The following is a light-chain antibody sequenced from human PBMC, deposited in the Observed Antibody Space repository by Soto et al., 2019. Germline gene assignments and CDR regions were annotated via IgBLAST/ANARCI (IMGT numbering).Light chain of an antibody. Sequence: QSALTQPASVSGSRGQSITISCIGTSSDVGGYNYVSWYQQHPGKAPKLMIYEVSNRPSGVSNRFSGSKSGNTASLTISGLQAEDEADYYCSSYTSSSTLVFGGGTKLTVL. CDR3: SSYTSSSTLV. CDR1: SSDVGGYNY. CDR2: EVS. J-gene: IGLJ2*01. V-gene: IGLV2-14*01.